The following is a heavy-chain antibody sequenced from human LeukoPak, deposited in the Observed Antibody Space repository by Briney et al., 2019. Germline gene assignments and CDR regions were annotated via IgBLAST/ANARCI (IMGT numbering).Heavy chain of an antibody. V-gene: IGHV1-18*04. J-gene: IGHJ3*02. D-gene: IGHD5-18*01. CDR3: ATNRGYSYVHDAFDI. CDR2: ISAYEGNT. Sequence: ASVKVSCKASGYTFTSYGFTWVRQAPGLGLEWMGWISAYEGNTNYAQKLQGRVTMTTDTSTSTAYMELMSLRSDDTAVYYCATNRGYSYVHDAFDIWGQGTMVTVSS. CDR1: GYTFTSYG.